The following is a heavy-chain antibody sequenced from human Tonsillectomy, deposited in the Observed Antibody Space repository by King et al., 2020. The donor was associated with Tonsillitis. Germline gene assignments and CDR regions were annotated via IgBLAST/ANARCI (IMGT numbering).Heavy chain of an antibody. CDR1: GFTFTRSA. V-gene: IGHV3-23*04. CDR3: AKDPLGFGEPSA. D-gene: IGHD3-10*01. CDR2: ISNTGATT. J-gene: IGHJ5*02. Sequence: VQLVESGGGLVQPGGSLRLSCAASGFTFTRSAMSWVRQAPGKGLEWISGISNTGATTYHAQSVKGRLTISRDNSKNILYLEMNSLRAEDTAVFYCAKDPLGFGEPSAWGQGTLVTVS.